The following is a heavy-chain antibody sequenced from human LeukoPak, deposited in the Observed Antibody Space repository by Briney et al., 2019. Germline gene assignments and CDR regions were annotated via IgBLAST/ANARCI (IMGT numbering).Heavy chain of an antibody. J-gene: IGHJ1*01. D-gene: IGHD2-2*01. Sequence: SETLSLTCTVSRESIMRGGYYCRWGRQPPGKCMECIGYIYHSGGTYYNPSLRSGVTISVNRSKNHCSLKLSALAPANTPVNSCARGRPGYCSSTSCFFFHHWGQGTLVTVSS. CDR3: ARGRPGYCSSTSCFFFHH. CDR1: RESIMRGGYY. CDR2: IYHSGGT. V-gene: IGHV4-30-2*01.